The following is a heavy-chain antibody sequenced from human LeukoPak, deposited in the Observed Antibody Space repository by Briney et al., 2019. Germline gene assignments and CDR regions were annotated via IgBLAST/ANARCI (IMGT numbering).Heavy chain of an antibody. V-gene: IGHV4-59*08. D-gene: IGHD3-16*01. CDR2: IYHSGST. J-gene: IGHJ5*02. Sequence: SETLSLTCTVSGGSTSSYYWSWIRQPPGKGLEWIGYIYHSGSTNYNPSLKSRVTISVDTSKNQFSLKLSSVTAADTAVYYCARHQDRGSHNWFDPWGQGTLVTVSS. CDR1: GGSTSSYY. CDR3: ARHQDRGSHNWFDP.